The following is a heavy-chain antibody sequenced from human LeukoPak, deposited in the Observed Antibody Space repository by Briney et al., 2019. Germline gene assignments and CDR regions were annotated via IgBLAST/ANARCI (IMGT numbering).Heavy chain of an antibody. V-gene: IGHV4-39*01. D-gene: IGHD6-19*01. CDR1: GGSISSSSYY. CDR3: ARPVAASGGWFDP. CDR2: IYYSGST. Sequence: SETLSLTCTVSGGSISSSSYYWGWIRQPPGKGLEWIGSIYYSGSTYYNPSLKSRVTISVDASKNQFSPKLSSVTAADTAVYYCARPVAASGGWFDPWGQGTLVTVSS. J-gene: IGHJ5*02.